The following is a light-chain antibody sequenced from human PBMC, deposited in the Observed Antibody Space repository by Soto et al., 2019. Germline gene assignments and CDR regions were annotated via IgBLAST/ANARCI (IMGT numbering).Light chain of an antibody. J-gene: IGKJ1*01. CDR1: QSVSSN. CDR3: QQYNNWWT. CDR2: GAS. V-gene: IGKV3-15*01. Sequence: EIVMTQSPATLSVSPGERATLSCRASQSVSSNLAWYQQKPGQAPRLLIYGASTRATGIPARFSGSGSGTEFTLTISSLQSEDFAVYYCQQYNNWWTFGHGTKADIK.